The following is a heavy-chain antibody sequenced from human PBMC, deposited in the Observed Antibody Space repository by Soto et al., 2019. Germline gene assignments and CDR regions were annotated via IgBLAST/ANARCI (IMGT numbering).Heavy chain of an antibody. CDR2: ILYGGTTE. CDR3: ARGGTYGLDV. Sequence: GGSLRLSCAASGFTFRDYGMHWVRQAPGKWLEWVAVILYGGTTEYYADSVRGRFTISRDNSKATLFLQLSSLRPDDTALYYCARGGTYGLDVWGQGTAVTVSS. CDR1: GFTFRDYG. V-gene: IGHV3-30*03. J-gene: IGHJ6*02. D-gene: IGHD5-12*01.